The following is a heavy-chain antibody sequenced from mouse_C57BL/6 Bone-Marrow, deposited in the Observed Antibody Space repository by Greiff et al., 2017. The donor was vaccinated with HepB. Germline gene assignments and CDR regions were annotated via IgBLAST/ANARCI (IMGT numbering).Heavy chain of an antibody. CDR3: ARHEEGYYYGSSYRYYAMDY. V-gene: IGHV1-62-2*01. CDR2: FYPGSGSI. D-gene: IGHD1-1*01. Sequence: QVQLQQSGAELVKPGASVKLSCKASGYTFTEYTIHWVKQRSGQGLEWIGWFYPGSGSIKYNEKFKDKATLTEDKSSSTVYMELSRLTSEDSAVYFCARHEEGYYYGSSYRYYAMDYWGQGTSVTVSS. J-gene: IGHJ4*01. CDR1: GYTFTEYT.